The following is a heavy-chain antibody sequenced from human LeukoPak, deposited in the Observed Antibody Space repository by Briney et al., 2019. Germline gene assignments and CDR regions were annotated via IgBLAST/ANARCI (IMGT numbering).Heavy chain of an antibody. J-gene: IGHJ5*02. Sequence: SVKVSCKASGGTFSSYAIRWVPQAPGQGLEWMGGIIPIFGTANYAQKFQGRVTITTDESTSTAYMELSSLRSEDTAVYYCASTGYVDWFDPWGQGTLVTVSS. CDR2: IIPIFGTA. CDR3: ASTGYVDWFDP. V-gene: IGHV1-69*05. D-gene: IGHD5-12*01. CDR1: GGTFSSYA.